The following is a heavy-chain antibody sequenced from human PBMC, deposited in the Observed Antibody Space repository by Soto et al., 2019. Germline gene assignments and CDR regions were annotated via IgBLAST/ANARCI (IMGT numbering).Heavy chain of an antibody. Sequence: EVQLVESGGGLVKPGGSLRLSCAASGFTFSSYSLNWVRQAPGKGLEWVSSITSSGASIYYADSVKGRFTISRDNAKNSQYLQMNSLRAEDTAVYYCARDGSAGSVEIGYYYYMDAWGKGTPATVSS. V-gene: IGHV3-21*01. D-gene: IGHD1-26*01. CDR2: ITSSGASI. CDR3: ARDGSAGSVEIGYYYYMDA. CDR1: GFTFSSYS. J-gene: IGHJ6*03.